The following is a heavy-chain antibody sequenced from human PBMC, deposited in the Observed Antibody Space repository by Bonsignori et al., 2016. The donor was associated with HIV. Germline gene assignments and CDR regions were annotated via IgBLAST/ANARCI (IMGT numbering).Heavy chain of an antibody. D-gene: IGHD1-20*01. CDR3: ARHITGEWFDP. J-gene: IGHJ5*02. V-gene: IGHV1-46*01. Sequence: WVRQAPGQGLEWMGIINPSGGSTSYAQKFQGRVTMTRDTSTSTVYMELSSLRSEDTAVYYCARHITGEWFDPWGQGTLVTVSS. CDR2: INPSGGST.